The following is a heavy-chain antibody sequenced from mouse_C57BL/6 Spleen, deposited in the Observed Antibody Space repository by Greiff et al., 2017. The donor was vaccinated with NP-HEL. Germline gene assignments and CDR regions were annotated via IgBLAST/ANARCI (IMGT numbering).Heavy chain of an antibody. D-gene: IGHD2-5*01. CDR2: IWTGGGT. CDR3: ARNLVYSNYHYYAMDY. Sequence: VKLMESGPGLVAPSQSLSITCTVSGFSLTSYAISWVRQPPGKGLEWLGVIWTGGGTNYNSALKSKLSISKDNSKSQVFLKMNSLQTDDTARYDCARNLVYSNYHYYAMDYWGQGTSVTVSS. V-gene: IGHV2-9-1*01. CDR1: GFSLTSYA. J-gene: IGHJ4*01.